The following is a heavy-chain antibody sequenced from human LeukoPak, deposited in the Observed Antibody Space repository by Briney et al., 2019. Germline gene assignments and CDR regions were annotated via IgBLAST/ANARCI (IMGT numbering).Heavy chain of an antibody. V-gene: IGHV3-48*03. CDR1: GFTFSSYE. D-gene: IGHD2-21*01. Sequence: GGSLRLSCAASGFTFSSYEMNWVRQAPGKGLEWLSYIIGSGSTTQYADSVRDRFTISRDNDKNAVYLQMNSLRADDTAIYYCVRDRGGAYSGDNLFDPWGQGTLVAVSS. CDR3: VRDRGGAYSGDNLFDP. CDR2: IIGSGSTT. J-gene: IGHJ5*02.